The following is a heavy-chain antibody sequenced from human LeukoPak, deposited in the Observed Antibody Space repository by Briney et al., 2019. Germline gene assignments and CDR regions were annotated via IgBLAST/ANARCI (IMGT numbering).Heavy chain of an antibody. Sequence: GASVKVSCKVSGYTLTELSMHRVRQAPGKGLEWMGGFDPEDVETIYAQKFQGRVTMTEDTSTDTAYMELSSLRSEDTAVYYCATVRYSSSWYLNYWGQGTLVTVSS. CDR3: ATVRYSSSWYLNY. V-gene: IGHV1-24*01. CDR1: GYTLTELS. J-gene: IGHJ4*02. CDR2: FDPEDVET. D-gene: IGHD6-13*01.